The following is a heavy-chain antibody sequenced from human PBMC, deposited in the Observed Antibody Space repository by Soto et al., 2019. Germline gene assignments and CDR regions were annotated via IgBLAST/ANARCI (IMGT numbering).Heavy chain of an antibody. V-gene: IGHV1-18*01. D-gene: IGHD6-19*01. CDR2: ISAYNGNT. Sequence: ASVKVSCKVSGYTFTSYGISWVRQAPGQGLEWMGWISAYNGNTNYAQKLQGRVTMTTDTSTSTAYMELRSLRSDDTAVYYCARGRSSGWYVSADYFDYWGQGTLVTVSS. CDR3: ARGRSSGWYVSADYFDY. CDR1: GYTFTSYG. J-gene: IGHJ4*02.